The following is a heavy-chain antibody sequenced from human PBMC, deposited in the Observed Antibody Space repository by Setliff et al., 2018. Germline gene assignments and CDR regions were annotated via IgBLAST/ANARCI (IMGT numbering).Heavy chain of an antibody. Sequence: SVKVSCKASGGTFKNYGISWVRQAPGQGLEWMGGIIPIFGTTNYAQMFQGRATIITDESTSTAYMELSSLRSEDTAVYYCAREGVDSRSSTDYRYYMDVWGKGTTVTVSS. CDR2: IIPIFGTT. D-gene: IGHD6-6*01. V-gene: IGHV1-69*05. CDR1: GGTFKNYG. J-gene: IGHJ6*03. CDR3: AREGVDSRSSTDYRYYMDV.